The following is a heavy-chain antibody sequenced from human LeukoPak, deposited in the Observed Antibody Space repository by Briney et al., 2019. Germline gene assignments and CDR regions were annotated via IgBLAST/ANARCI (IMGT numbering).Heavy chain of an antibody. CDR2: ITSSGGST. CDR3: ARTGVEWTVSYYYYYYMDV. V-gene: IGHV3-23*01. Sequence: TGGSLRLSCAASGFTFSTYAMSWVRQAPGKGLEWVSGITSSGGSTSYADSVKGRFTISRDNSKSTLYLQMNSLRAEDTALYYCARTGVEWTVSYYYYYYMDVWGKGTTVTVSS. D-gene: IGHD3-3*01. J-gene: IGHJ6*03. CDR1: GFTFSTYA.